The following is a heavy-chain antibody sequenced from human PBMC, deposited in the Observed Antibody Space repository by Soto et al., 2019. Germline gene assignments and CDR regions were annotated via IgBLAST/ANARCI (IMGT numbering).Heavy chain of an antibody. J-gene: IGHJ4*02. D-gene: IGHD3-22*01. CDR3: ARGPFEYYDSSGYSHAKDY. V-gene: IGHV4-59*01. Sequence: SETLSLTCTVSGGSLSIYYWSWIRQPPGKGLEWIGYVYYSGSTNYNPSLKSRVTVSVDTSKNQFSLKLSSVTAADTAVYYCARGPFEYYDSSGYSHAKDYWGQGTLVTVSS. CDR2: VYYSGST. CDR1: GGSLSIYY.